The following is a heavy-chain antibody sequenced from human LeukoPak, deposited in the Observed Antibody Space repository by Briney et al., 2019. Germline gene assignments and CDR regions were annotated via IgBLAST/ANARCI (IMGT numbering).Heavy chain of an antibody. Sequence: PGGSLRLSCAASGFTFDDYAMHGVRQAPGKGLEWVSLISWDGGSTYYADSVKGRFTISRDNSKNSLYLQMNSLRAEDTALYYCAKDMGYSGYDDAFDIWGQGTMVTVSS. J-gene: IGHJ3*02. D-gene: IGHD5-12*01. CDR1: GFTFDDYA. CDR2: ISWDGGST. CDR3: AKDMGYSGYDDAFDI. V-gene: IGHV3-43D*03.